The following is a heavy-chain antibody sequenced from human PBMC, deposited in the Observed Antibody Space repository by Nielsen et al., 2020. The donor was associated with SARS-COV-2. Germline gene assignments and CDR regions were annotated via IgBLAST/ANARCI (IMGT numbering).Heavy chain of an antibody. CDR1: GFTFSDYP. D-gene: IGHD1-1*01. Sequence: GESLKISCAASGFTFSDYPMHWVRQAPGEGLEWLAVISNDGTNEYYANSVKGRFTISRDNSKNTVNLQITSLRPEDMGVYYCARDRNNWNRYYFYGMDVWGRGSTVTVSS. CDR2: ISNDGTNE. V-gene: IGHV3-30*04. CDR3: ARDRNNWNRYYFYGMDV. J-gene: IGHJ6*02.